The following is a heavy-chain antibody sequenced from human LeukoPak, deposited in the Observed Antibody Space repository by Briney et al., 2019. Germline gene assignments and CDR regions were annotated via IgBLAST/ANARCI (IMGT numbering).Heavy chain of an antibody. V-gene: IGHV4-59*08. CDR1: GGSFSSYY. J-gene: IGHJ6*02. CDR2: IYYSGST. D-gene: IGHD1-14*01. CDR3: ARHGPDRRIDYYGMDV. Sequence: SETLSLTCAVYGGSFSSYYWSWIRQPPGKGLEWIGYIYYSGSTNYNPSLKSRVTISVDTSKNQFSLKLSSVTAADTAVYYCARHGPDRRIDYYGMDVWGQGTTVTVSS.